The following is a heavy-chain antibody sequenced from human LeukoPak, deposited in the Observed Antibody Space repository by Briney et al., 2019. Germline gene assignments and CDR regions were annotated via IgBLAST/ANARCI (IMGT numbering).Heavy chain of an antibody. V-gene: IGHV3-74*01. CDR3: ARVLYNWNDVLDY. J-gene: IGHJ4*02. CDR1: GFTFSSYW. CDR2: IDSDGGST. D-gene: IGHD1-20*01. Sequence: QAWGSLRLSCAASGFTFSSYWMHWVRQRPGTGLVSVSRIDSDGGSTTYADSVKGRFTISRDNAKNTLYLQMHSLRSEDSAVYYCARVLYNWNDVLDYWGQGTLVTVSS.